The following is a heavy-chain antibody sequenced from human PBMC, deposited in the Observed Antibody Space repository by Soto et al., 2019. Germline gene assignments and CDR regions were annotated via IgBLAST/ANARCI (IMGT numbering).Heavy chain of an antibody. CDR2: IYPGDSDT. CDR3: ARTSLGPTTSQDWFDY. D-gene: IGHD1-26*01. J-gene: IGHJ4*02. CDR1: GYSCTTYW. V-gene: IGHV5-51*01. Sequence: PGEYPNICCQSSGYSCTTYWIGWGRPRPGKRLERMGIIYPGDSDTRYSPSFQGQVTISADKSISTAYLQWSSLKASDTAMYYCARTSLGPTTSQDWFDYWGQGTLVTVSS.